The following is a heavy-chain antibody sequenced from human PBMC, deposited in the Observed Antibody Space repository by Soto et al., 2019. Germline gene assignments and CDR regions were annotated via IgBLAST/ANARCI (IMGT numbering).Heavy chain of an antibody. J-gene: IGHJ4*02. V-gene: IGHV1-46*01. CDR1: GYTLTSYY. CDR2: INPSGGDT. Sequence: ASVKVSCKASGYTLTSYYMHWVRQAPGQGLEWVGIINPSGGDTSYAQKFQGRVTMTEDTSTSTGYMELTSLRYEDTAVYYCARGPLYSSSWSFDSWGQGTRVTVSS. D-gene: IGHD6-13*01. CDR3: ARGPLYSSSWSFDS.